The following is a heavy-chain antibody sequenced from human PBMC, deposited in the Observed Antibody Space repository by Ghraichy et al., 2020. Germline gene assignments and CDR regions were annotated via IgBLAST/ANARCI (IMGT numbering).Heavy chain of an antibody. CDR1: GFTFSRYW. J-gene: IGHJ4*02. CDR3: ARVGGGGSSGWDTFDY. D-gene: IGHD6-19*01. V-gene: IGHV3-7*01. CDR2: IKQDGSEK. Sequence: LSLTCAGSGFTFSRYWMTWVRQAPGKGLEWVANIKQDGSEKYYVDSVKGRFTISRDNAKNSLYLQLNSLRAEDTALYYCARVGGGGSSGWDTFDYWGQGTLVTVSS.